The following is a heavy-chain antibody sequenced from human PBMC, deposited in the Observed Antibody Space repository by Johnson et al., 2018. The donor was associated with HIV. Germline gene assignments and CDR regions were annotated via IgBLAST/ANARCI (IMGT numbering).Heavy chain of an antibody. V-gene: IGHV3-66*02. CDR2: IYSGGST. CDR1: GFTVSSNY. Sequence: VQLVESGGGLVQPGGSLRLSCAASGFTVSSNYMSWVRQAPGKGLEWVSVIYSGGSTYYADSVKGRFPISRDNSKTTLYLQMNSLRAEDTAVYYCARDLRIYSSSTIRGDAFDIWGQGTMVTVSS. D-gene: IGHD6-13*01. J-gene: IGHJ3*02. CDR3: ARDLRIYSSSTIRGDAFDI.